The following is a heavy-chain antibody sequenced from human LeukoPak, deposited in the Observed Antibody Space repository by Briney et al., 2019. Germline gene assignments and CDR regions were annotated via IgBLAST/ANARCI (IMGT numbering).Heavy chain of an antibody. J-gene: IGHJ4*02. CDR2: IWYDGSNK. V-gene: IGHV3-33*06. Sequence: PGRSLRLSCAASGFTFSSYGMHWVRQAPGKGLEWVAVIWYDGSNKYYADSVKGRFTISRDNSKNTLYLQMNSLRAEDTAVYYCAKDVRVGYYYGSGSYFDYWGQGTLVTVSS. D-gene: IGHD3-10*01. CDR1: GFTFSSYG. CDR3: AKDVRVGYYYGSGSYFDY.